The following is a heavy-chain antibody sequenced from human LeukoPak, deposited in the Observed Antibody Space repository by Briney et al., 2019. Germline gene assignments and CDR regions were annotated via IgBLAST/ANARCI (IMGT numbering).Heavy chain of an antibody. J-gene: IGHJ6*03. CDR3: ARAHGGYDPFYYYYMDV. CDR1: GGTFSSYA. CDR2: IIPIFGTA. D-gene: IGHD5-12*01. V-gene: IGHV1-69*05. Sequence: ASVKVSCKASGGTFSSYAISWVRQAPGQGLEWMGGIIPIFGTANYAQKFQGGVTITTDESTSTAYMELSSLRSEDTAVYYCARAHGGYDPFYYYYMDVWGKGTTVTVSS.